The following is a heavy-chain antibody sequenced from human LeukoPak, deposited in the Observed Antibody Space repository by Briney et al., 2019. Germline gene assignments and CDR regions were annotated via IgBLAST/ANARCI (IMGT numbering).Heavy chain of an antibody. J-gene: IGHJ4*02. D-gene: IGHD3-10*01. V-gene: IGHV1-46*01. CDR3: ARLAGSGSYRYYFDY. CDR1: GYTITSYY. CDR2: INPSGGST. Sequence: GASVKVSCKASGYTITSYYMHWVRRAPGQGLEWMGIINPSGGSTSYAQKFQGRVTMTRDMSTSTVYMELSSLRSEDTAVYYCARLAGSGSYRYYFDYWGQGTLVTVSS.